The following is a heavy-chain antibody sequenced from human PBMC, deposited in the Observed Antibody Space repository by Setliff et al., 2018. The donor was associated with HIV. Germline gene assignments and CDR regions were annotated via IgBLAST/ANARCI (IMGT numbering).Heavy chain of an antibody. D-gene: IGHD3-16*01. CDR1: GFTFSSYP. CDR2: LLNGGSNE. V-gene: IGHV3-30*04. Sequence: SGGSLRLSCAASGFTFSSYPMHWVRQGPGRGLEWVASLLNGGSNEQYANSVKGRFTISRDDSKNTLYLQMNSLRAEDTALYYCAKDSRGGFYYFDYWGQGTLVTVS. J-gene: IGHJ4*02. CDR3: AKDSRGGFYYFDY.